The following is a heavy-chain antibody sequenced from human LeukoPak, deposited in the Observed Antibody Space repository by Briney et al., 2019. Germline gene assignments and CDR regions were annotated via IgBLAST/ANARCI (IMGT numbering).Heavy chain of an antibody. CDR3: ARVLIRTFAPGGF. CDR2: INPSGGST. V-gene: IGHV1-46*01. J-gene: IGHJ4*02. Sequence: ASVKVSCKASGYTFTSYYMHWVRQAPGEGLEWMGIINPSGGSTSYAQKFQGRVTMTRDTSTSTVYMELSSLRSEDTAVYYCARVLIRTFAPGGFWGQGTLVTVSS. D-gene: IGHD2/OR15-2a*01. CDR1: GYTFTSYY.